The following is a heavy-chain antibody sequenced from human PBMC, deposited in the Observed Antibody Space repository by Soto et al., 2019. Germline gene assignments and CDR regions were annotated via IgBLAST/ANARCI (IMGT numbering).Heavy chain of an antibody. CDR3: ARDGTWIQLWKIDYYYYMDV. J-gene: IGHJ6*03. V-gene: IGHV3-33*01. CDR2: IWYDGSNK. D-gene: IGHD5-18*01. CDR1: GFTFSSYG. Sequence: PGGSLRVSCAASGFTFSSYGMHWVRQAPGKGLEWVAVIWYDGSNKYYADSVKGRFTISRDNSKNTLYLQMNSLRAEDTAVYYCARDGTWIQLWKIDYYYYMDVWGKGTTVTVSS.